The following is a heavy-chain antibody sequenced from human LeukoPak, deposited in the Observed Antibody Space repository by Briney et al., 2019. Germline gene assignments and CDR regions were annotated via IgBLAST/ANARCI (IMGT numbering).Heavy chain of an antibody. CDR2: IRSKTYGGTT. Sequence: GGSLRLSCAASGFTFSSSAMSWVRQAPGKGLEWVGFIRSKTYGGTTEYAASVKGRFIISRDDSKSTAYLQMNSLKTGDTAVYYCASPDFDYWGQGTLVTVSS. J-gene: IGHJ4*01. CDR3: ASPDFDY. V-gene: IGHV3-49*04. CDR1: GFTFSSSA.